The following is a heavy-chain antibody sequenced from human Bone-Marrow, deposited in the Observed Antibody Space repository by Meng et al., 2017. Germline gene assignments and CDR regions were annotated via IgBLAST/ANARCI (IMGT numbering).Heavy chain of an antibody. V-gene: IGHV4-31*01. J-gene: IGHJ4*02. CDR1: GGSISSGGYY. CDR2: IYYSGST. Sequence: HGRPHEWGPGPVKPSQPLSLTCTVSGGSISSGGYYWSWIRQHPGKGLEWIGYIYYSGSTYYNPSLKSLVTISVDTSKNQFSLKLSSVTAADTAVYYCARTYYDFWSGYYYFDYWGQGTLVTVSS. D-gene: IGHD3-3*01. CDR3: ARTYYDFWSGYYYFDY.